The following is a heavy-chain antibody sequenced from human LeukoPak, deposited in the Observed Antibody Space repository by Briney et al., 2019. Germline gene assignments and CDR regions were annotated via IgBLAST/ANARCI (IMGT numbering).Heavy chain of an antibody. V-gene: IGHV3-30-3*01. D-gene: IGHD3-10*01. CDR1: GFTFSSYA. Sequence: PGGSLRLSCAASGFTFSSYAMYWVRQAPGKGLEWVAVISYDGGNKYYADSVKGRFTVSRDNSKNTLYLQMNSLRAEDTAVYYCARDRASLLWFGERYYYFDYWGQGTLVTVSS. CDR2: ISYDGGNK. J-gene: IGHJ4*02. CDR3: ARDRASLLWFGERYYYFDY.